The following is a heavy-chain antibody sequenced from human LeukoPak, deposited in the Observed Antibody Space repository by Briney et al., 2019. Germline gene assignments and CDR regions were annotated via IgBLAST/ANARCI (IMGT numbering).Heavy chain of an antibody. J-gene: IGHJ5*01. CDR1: GFTFSSFW. CDR3: ARGAGYCSSTGCYGSDWFDS. Sequence: GGSLRLSCAASGFTFSSFWMSWVRQAPGKGLEWVANIKQDGSEKYYVDSMKGRFTISRDNAKNSLYLQMNSLRAEDTAVYYCARGAGYCSSTGCYGSDWFDSWGQGALVTVSS. CDR2: IKQDGSEK. D-gene: IGHD2-2*01. V-gene: IGHV3-7*05.